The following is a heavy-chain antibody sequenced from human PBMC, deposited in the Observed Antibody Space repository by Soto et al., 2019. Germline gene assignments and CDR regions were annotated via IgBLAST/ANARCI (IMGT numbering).Heavy chain of an antibody. V-gene: IGHV4-39*01. Sequence: SETLSLTCTVSGGSISSSSYYWGWIRQPPGKGLEWIGSIYYSGSTYYNPSLKSRVTISVDTSKNQFSLKLSSVTAADTAVYYCARRLSITGDRNVGVWFDPWGQGTLVTVSS. J-gene: IGHJ5*02. CDR1: GGSISSSSYY. D-gene: IGHD7-27*01. CDR3: ARRLSITGDRNVGVWFDP. CDR2: IYYSGST.